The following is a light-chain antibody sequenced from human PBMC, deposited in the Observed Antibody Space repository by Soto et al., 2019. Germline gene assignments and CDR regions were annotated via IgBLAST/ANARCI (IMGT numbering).Light chain of an antibody. Sequence: DIQLTQSPSFLSASVGDRVTITCRASQDVSRYLAWYQQKPGKAPNLLIYAASTLRSGVPSRFSGSGSETEFTLTNSSLQPEYFATYYCQQLNSYVFAFGPGPKVDIK. V-gene: IGKV1-9*01. CDR1: QDVSRY. CDR3: QQLNSYVFA. CDR2: AAS. J-gene: IGKJ3*01.